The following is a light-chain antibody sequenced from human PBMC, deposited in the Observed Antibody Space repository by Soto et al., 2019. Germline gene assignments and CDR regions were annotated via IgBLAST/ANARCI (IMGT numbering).Light chain of an antibody. Sequence: DIQMTQSPSSVSASVVDSVTITFRASQGVSDWVAWYQQKPGEAPKLLIYGSSSLLSGVPSRFSGTRSGTDFTLTISCLQSEDFATYYCQQYYSYPLTFGGGTKVDIK. V-gene: IGKV1-12*01. CDR3: QQYYSYPLT. CDR1: QGVSDW. CDR2: GSS. J-gene: IGKJ4*01.